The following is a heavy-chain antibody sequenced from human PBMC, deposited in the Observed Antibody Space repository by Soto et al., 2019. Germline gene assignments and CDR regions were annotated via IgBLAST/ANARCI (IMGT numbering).Heavy chain of an antibody. Sequence: QVQLQESGPGLVKPSETLSLTCTVSGGSISSYYWSWIRQPPGKGLEWIGYIYTSGSTNYNPSLKSRVTISVDTSKNQFSLKLSSVTAADTAVYYCARRGDYDVSATPQLASYFYGMDVWGQGTTVTVSS. CDR2: IYTSGST. D-gene: IGHD3-10*01. CDR3: ARRGDYDVSATPQLASYFYGMDV. J-gene: IGHJ6*02. CDR1: GGSISSYY. V-gene: IGHV4-4*08.